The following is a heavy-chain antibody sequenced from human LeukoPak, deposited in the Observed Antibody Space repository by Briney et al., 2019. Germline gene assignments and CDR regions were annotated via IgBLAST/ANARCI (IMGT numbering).Heavy chain of an antibody. J-gene: IGHJ6*02. CDR3: ASRSNGYSYGFFYGMDV. V-gene: IGHV4-39*07. CDR1: GASIRSGNYH. CDR2: LSSGGNT. D-gene: IGHD5-18*01. Sequence: SETLSLTCPVSGASIRSGNYHWAWIRQPPGKGLEWIGSLSSGGNTFYSASLKSRVSIFADTSENQFFLNLRSVTAADTAVYYCASRSNGYSYGFFYGMDVWGQGTTVTVSS.